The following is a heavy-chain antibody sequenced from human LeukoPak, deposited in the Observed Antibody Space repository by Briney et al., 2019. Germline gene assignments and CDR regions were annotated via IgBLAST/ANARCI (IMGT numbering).Heavy chain of an antibody. D-gene: IGHD3-9*01. J-gene: IGHJ4*02. Sequence: PGGSLRLSCAASGFTFSDYYMSWIRQAPGKGLEWVSYISSSGSTIYYADSVKGRFTISRDNAKNSLYLQMNSLRAEDTAVYYCARDGYFDRLSGGVGFDYWAREPWSPSPQ. CDR2: ISSSGSTI. CDR1: GFTFSDYY. CDR3: ARDGYFDRLSGGVGFDY. V-gene: IGHV3-11*01.